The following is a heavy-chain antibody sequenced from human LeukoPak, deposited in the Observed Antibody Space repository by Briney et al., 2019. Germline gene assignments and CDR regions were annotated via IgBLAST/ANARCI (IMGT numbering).Heavy chain of an antibody. CDR2: IYYSGST. Sequence: TSETLSLTCPVSGGSISSYYWSWIRQPPGKGLEWIGYIYYSGSTNYNPSLKSRVTISVDTSKNQFSLKLSSVTAADTAVYYCARADSYGLYGMDVWGQGTTVTVSS. D-gene: IGHD5-18*01. V-gene: IGHV4-59*01. J-gene: IGHJ6*02. CDR3: ARADSYGLYGMDV. CDR1: GGSISSYY.